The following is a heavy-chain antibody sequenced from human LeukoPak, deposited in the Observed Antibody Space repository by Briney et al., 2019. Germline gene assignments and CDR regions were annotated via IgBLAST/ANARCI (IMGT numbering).Heavy chain of an antibody. V-gene: IGHV1-8*01. CDR3: ARYYYGSGSIYGMDV. Sequence: ASVKISCKASGYTFTSYDINWVRQATGQGLEWMGWMNPNSGNTGYAQKFKGRVTMTRNTSISTAYMELSSLRSEDTAVYYCARYYYGSGSIYGMDVWGQGTTVTVSS. J-gene: IGHJ6*02. CDR1: GYTFTSYD. D-gene: IGHD3-10*01. CDR2: MNPNSGNT.